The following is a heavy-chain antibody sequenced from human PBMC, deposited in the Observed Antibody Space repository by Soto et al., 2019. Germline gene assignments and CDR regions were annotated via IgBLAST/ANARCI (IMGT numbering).Heavy chain of an antibody. Sequence: PSETLSLTCAVSGGSLTSGTYSWNWIRQPPGKGLEWIGYIFPSGTTYYNPSLKSRVSISIDVSKNQFSLNLRSLTAADTAVYYCARGREFDYWGQGTLVTVSS. CDR1: GGSLTSGTYS. V-gene: IGHV4-30-2*01. CDR2: IFPSGTT. J-gene: IGHJ4*02. CDR3: ARGREFDY.